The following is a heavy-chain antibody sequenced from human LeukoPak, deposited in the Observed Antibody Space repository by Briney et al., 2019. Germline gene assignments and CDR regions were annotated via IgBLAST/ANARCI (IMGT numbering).Heavy chain of an antibody. J-gene: IGHJ4*02. D-gene: IGHD6-19*01. CDR2: ISYDGSNK. Sequence: PGGSLRLSCAASGFSFSTRGMHWVRQDPGKGLEWVAAISYDGSNKYYADSVKDRFTISRDKSKNTLDLQMNSLRAEDTAVYYCARLYSSGWYADHWGQGTLVTVSS. CDR1: GFSFSTRG. CDR3: ARLYSSGWYADH. V-gene: IGHV3-33*01.